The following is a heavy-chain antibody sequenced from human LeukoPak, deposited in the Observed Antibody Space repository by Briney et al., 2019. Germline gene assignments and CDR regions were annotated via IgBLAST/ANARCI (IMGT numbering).Heavy chain of an antibody. J-gene: IGHJ6*03. CDR3: ARSSGNWHGGNYYYYMDG. V-gene: IGHV4-34*01. CDR2: INHSGST. D-gene: IGHD3-10*01. Sequence: SETLSLTCAVYGGSFSGYYWSWIRQPPGKGLELIGEINHSGSTNYNPSLKSRVTISVDTSKNQFSLKLSSVTTADTAAYYGARSSGNWHGGNYYYYMDGRGKGTTVTVS. CDR1: GGSFSGYY.